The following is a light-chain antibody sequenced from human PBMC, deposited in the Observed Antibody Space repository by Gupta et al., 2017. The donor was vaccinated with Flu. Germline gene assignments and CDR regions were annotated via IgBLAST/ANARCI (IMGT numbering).Light chain of an antibody. CDR1: QSISSY. Sequence: DIQMTQSPSSLSSSVGERVTITCRASQSISSYLNWYQQKPGKAPQLLIYAASSLQSGVLARCCGGGSGTAFSLPIISLQPEDVATYYCQQRYSTHFVTFGRGTKLEIK. CDR3: QQRYSTHFVT. CDR2: AAS. J-gene: IGKJ2*01. V-gene: IGKV1-39*01.